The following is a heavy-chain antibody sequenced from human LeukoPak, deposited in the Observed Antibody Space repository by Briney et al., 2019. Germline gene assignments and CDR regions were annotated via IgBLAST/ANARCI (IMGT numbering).Heavy chain of an antibody. D-gene: IGHD6-13*01. CDR3: AREEGIAAAGSPAAFDI. J-gene: IGHJ3*02. CDR1: GGSISSSNW. Sequence: PSGTLSLTCAVSGGSISSSNWWSWVRQPPGKGLEWIGEIYHSGSTNYNPSLKSRVTISVDTSKNQFSLKLSSVTAADTAVYYCAREEGIAAAGSPAAFDIWGQGTMVTVSS. CDR2: IYHSGST. V-gene: IGHV4-4*02.